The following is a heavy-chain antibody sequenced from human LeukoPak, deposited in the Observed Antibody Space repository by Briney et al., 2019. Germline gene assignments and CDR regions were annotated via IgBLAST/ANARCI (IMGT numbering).Heavy chain of an antibody. CDR2: INPSGGST. V-gene: IGHV1-46*01. J-gene: IGHJ3*02. D-gene: IGHD3-22*01. Sequence: ASVKVSCKASGYSFTSYYMHWVRQAPGQGREWMGIINPSGGSTSYAQKFQGRVTMTRDRSTSKVYMELGSLRSQGTAGYYCARDYYDSSGTEGAFDIWGQGTMATVSS. CDR1: GYSFTSYY. CDR3: ARDYYDSSGTEGAFDI.